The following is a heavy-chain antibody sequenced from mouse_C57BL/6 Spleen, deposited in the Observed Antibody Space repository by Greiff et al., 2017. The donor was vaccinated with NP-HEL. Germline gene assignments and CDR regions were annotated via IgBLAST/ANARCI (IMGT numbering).Heavy chain of an antibody. V-gene: IGHV1-80*01. CDR3: ARCREKNWAPWFAY. Sequence: QVQLQQSGAELVKPGASVKISCKASGYAFSSYWMNWVKQRPGKGLEWIGQIYPGDGDTNYNGKFKGKATLTADKSSSTAYMQLSSLTSEDSAVYFCARCREKNWAPWFAYWGQGTLVTVSA. CDR2: IYPGDGDT. D-gene: IGHD4-1*01. J-gene: IGHJ3*01. CDR1: GYAFSSYW.